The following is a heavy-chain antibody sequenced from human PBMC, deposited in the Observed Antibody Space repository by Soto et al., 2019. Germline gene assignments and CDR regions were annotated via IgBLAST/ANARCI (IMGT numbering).Heavy chain of an antibody. CDR3: ARLYSSSTDIDY. Sequence: EVQLVESGGSLVQPGGSLRLSCAASGFTFSSYAMHWVRQAPGKGLEYVSAISSNGGSTYYANSVKGRFTISRDNSKNTLYLQMGSLRAEDMAVYYCARLYSSSTDIDYWGQGTLVTVSS. CDR2: ISSNGGST. D-gene: IGHD6-6*01. CDR1: GFTFSSYA. V-gene: IGHV3-64*01. J-gene: IGHJ4*02.